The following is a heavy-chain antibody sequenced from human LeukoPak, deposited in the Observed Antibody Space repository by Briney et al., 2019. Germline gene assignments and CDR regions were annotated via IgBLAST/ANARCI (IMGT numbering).Heavy chain of an antibody. J-gene: IGHJ4*02. CDR1: GYTFTSYG. CDR2: ISAYNGNT. Sequence: ASVKVSCKASGYTFTSYGISWVRQAPGQGLEWMGWISAYNGNTNYAQKLQGRVTMTTDTSTSTAYMELRSLRSDDTAVYYCARSGTSYSSSWYRPDYWGQGTLVTVSS. V-gene: IGHV1-18*01. CDR3: ARSGTSYSSSWYRPDY. D-gene: IGHD6-13*01.